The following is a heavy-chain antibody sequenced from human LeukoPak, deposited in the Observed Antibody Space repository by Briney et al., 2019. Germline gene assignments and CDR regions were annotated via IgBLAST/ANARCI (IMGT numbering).Heavy chain of an antibody. V-gene: IGHV1-69*13. J-gene: IGHJ6*03. D-gene: IGHD4-11*01. Sequence: GASVKVSCKASGYTFTGYYMHWVRQAPGQGLEWMGGIIPIFGTANYAQKFQGRVTITADESTSTAYVELSSLRSEDTAVYYCAREGNYVRYMDVWGKGTTVTISS. CDR3: AREGNYVRYMDV. CDR2: IIPIFGTA. CDR1: GYTFTGYY.